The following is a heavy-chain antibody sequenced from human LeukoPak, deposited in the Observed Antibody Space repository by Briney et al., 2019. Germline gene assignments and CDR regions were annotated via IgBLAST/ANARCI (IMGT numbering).Heavy chain of an antibody. CDR1: GFSSATYW. CDR3: AIPLFSSNYKAFDL. V-gene: IGHV5-51*01. J-gene: IGHJ3*01. D-gene: IGHD4-11*01. CDR2: IQPDDSDT. Sequence: GESLKISCRLSGFSSATYWIAWVRQMPGKGLEWMGVIQPDDSDTTYSPSFQGHVSISADKSINTAFLQWSSLEASDTAMYYCAIPLFSSNYKAFDLWGQGTLVTVSS.